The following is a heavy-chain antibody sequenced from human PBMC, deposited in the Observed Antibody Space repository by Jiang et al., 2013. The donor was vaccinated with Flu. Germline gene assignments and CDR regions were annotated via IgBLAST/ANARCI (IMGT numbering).Heavy chain of an antibody. D-gene: IGHD3-10*01. CDR2: ISYDGSNK. Sequence: VISYDGSNKYYADSVKGRSTISRDNSKNTRYLQMNSLRAEDTAVYYCAKDRSKVTMVRGVITVGMDVWGQGTTVTVSS. J-gene: IGHJ6*02. V-gene: IGHV3-30*18. CDR3: AKDRSKVTMVRGVITVGMDV.